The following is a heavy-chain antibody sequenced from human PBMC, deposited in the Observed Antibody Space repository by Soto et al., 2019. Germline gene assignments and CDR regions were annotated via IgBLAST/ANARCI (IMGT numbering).Heavy chain of an antibody. J-gene: IGHJ4*02. D-gene: IGHD5-12*01. CDR2: TYYRSKWYN. CDR3: AKVSYSGYDCDCFDY. Sequence: PSQTLSLTCAISGDSVSSNSAAWNWIRQSPSRGLEWLGRTYYRSKWYNDYAVSVKSRITINPDTSKNTLYLRMSSLGAEDTAVYYCAKVSYSGYDCDCFDYWGLGALVTVSS. V-gene: IGHV6-1*01. CDR1: GDSVSSNSAA.